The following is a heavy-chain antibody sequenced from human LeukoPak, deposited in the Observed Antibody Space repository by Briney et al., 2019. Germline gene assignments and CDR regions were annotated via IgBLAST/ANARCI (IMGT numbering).Heavy chain of an antibody. CDR1: GFTFVDYC. J-gene: IGHJ4*02. D-gene: IGHD3-10*01. CDR2: INWNGGST. CDR3: AKDLSSSILYGSGDYFDY. V-gene: IGHV3-20*04. Sequence: GGSLRLSCAASGFTFVDYCMSWVRPPSGKGLEWVSGINWNGGSTGYADYVKGRFTISRDNAKNSLYLQMNRLRAEDTALYYCAKDLSSSILYGSGDYFDYWGQGTLVTVSS.